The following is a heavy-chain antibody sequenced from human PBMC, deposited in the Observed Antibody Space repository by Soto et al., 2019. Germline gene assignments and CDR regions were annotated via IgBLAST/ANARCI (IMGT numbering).Heavy chain of an antibody. Sequence: ASVKVSCKASGYTFTSYAMHWVRQAPGQRLEWMGWINAGNGNTKYSQKFQGRVTITRDTSASTAYMELSSLRSEDTAVYYCARGRWDRYALAIWGQGTMVTVSS. CDR3: ARGRWDRYALAI. J-gene: IGHJ3*02. CDR1: GYTFTSYA. CDR2: INAGNGNT. D-gene: IGHD1-26*01. V-gene: IGHV1-3*01.